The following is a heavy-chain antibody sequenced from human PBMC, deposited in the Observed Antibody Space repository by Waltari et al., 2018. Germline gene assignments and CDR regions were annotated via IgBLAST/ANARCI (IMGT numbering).Heavy chain of an antibody. V-gene: IGHV1-46*01. Sequence: QVQLVQSGAEVKKPGASVKVSCKASGYTFTSYYMHWVRQAPGQGLEWMGIINPSGGSTSYAQKFQGRVTMTRDTSTSTVYMELSSLRSEDTAVYYCARDRVITFGGVIGKYYYYMDVWGKGTTVTVSS. CDR1: GYTFTSYY. CDR2: INPSGGST. J-gene: IGHJ6*03. CDR3: ARDRVITFGGVIGKYYYYMDV. D-gene: IGHD3-16*02.